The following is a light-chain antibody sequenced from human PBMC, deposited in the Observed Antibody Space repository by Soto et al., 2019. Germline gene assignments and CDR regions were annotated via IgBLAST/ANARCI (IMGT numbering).Light chain of an antibody. CDR2: EAS. CDR1: SSDVGGYYL. V-gene: IGLV2-23*01. CDR3: SSYAGSISLI. Sequence: QSALTQPASVSGSPGQSVTVSCTGTSSDVGGYYLVSWYQHHPGKAPKLMIYEASKRPSGISDRFSGSKSGNTASLTISGLQAEDEADYYCSSYAGSISLIFGGGTHLTVL. J-gene: IGLJ7*01.